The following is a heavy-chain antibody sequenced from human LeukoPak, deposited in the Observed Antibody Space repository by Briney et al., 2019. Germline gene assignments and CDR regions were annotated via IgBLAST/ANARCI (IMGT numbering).Heavy chain of an antibody. Sequence: SETLSLTCTVSGDSISSSYWSWIRQAPGKGPEWIGYIFYTGSNDYSPSLKSRVTISVDTSKNQFSLRVNSVTAADTAVYYCARAIYSRAWYASDIWGQGTVVTVSA. CDR3: ARAIYSRAWYASDI. CDR2: IFYTGSN. D-gene: IGHD6-19*01. CDR1: GDSISSSY. J-gene: IGHJ3*02. V-gene: IGHV4-59*01.